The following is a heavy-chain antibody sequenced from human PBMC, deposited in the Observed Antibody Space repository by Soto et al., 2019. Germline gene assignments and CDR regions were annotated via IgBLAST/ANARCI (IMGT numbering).Heavy chain of an antibody. CDR3: ARENTIYGDYSAFDI. D-gene: IGHD4-17*01. J-gene: IGHJ3*02. V-gene: IGHV1-69*01. CDR1: GGTFRSSA. CDR2: TIPIFGTA. Sequence: QVQLVQSGAEVKKPGSSVKVSCKASGGTFRSSAISWVRQAPGQGIEWMGGTIPIFGTANYAQTFQGRVTINADESTSTAYMELSSMRSAATAVYYCARENTIYGDYSAFDIWGQGTMVTVSS.